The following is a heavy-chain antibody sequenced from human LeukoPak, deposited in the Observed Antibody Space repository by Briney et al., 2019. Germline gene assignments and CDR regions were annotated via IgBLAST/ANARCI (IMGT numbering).Heavy chain of an antibody. CDR1: GGSISSYY. D-gene: IGHD6-6*01. J-gene: IGHJ4*02. CDR2: IYYSGST. Sequence: SETLSLTCTVSGGSISSYYWSWIRQPPGKGLEWIGYIYYSGSTNYNPSLKSRVTISVDTSKNQFSLKLSSVTAADTAVYYSARDGGSSGAVDYWGQGTLVTVSS. V-gene: IGHV4-59*01. CDR3: ARDGGSSGAVDY.